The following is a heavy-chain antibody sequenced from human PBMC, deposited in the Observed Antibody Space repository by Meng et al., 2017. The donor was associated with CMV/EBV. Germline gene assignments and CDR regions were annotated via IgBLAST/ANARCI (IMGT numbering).Heavy chain of an antibody. V-gene: IGHV1-18*01. CDR3: ARDRTMVRGVTGY. CDR2: ISAYNGNT. CDR1: VYSFTSYG. D-gene: IGHD3-10*01. Sequence: GHLEWIGTEVQKPGSSVKVSCKASVYSFTSYGISWVRQAPGQGLEWMGWISAYNGNTNYAQKLQGRVTMTTDTSTSTAYMELRSLRSDDTAVYYCARDRTMVRGVTGYWGQGTLVTVSS. J-gene: IGHJ4*02.